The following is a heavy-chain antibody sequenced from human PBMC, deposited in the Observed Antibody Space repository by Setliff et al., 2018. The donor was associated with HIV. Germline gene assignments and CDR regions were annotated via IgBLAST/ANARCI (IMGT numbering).Heavy chain of an antibody. CDR2: IYYSGST. J-gene: IGHJ5*02. V-gene: IGHV4-59*12. CDR1: GGSISSYY. CDR3: ARAGDCTEASCPKARFDP. Sequence: SETLSLTCIVSGGSISSYYWSWIRQPPGKGLEWIGYIYYSGSTNYNPSLKNRVTISIDTSKKQFSLNLNSVTAADTAVYYCARAGDCTEASCPKARFDPWGPGILVTVSS. D-gene: IGHD2-8*02.